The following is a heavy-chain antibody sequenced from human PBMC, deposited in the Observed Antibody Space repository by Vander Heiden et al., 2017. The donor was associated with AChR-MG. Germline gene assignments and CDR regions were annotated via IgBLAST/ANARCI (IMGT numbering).Heavy chain of an antibody. D-gene: IGHD2-2*01. CDR2: INHSGST. V-gene: IGHV4-34*01. J-gene: IGHJ4*01. CDR3: FLRSGYCSSTSCPGFDY. Sequence: QVQLQQWGAGLLKPSENLSLTCAVYGGSFSGYYWSWIGQPPGKGLEWFGEINHSGSTNYNPSLKRRVTISVDTSKNQFSLKLSSVTAADTAVYYCFLRSGYCSSTSCPGFDYWGHGTLVTVSS. CDR1: GGSFSGYY.